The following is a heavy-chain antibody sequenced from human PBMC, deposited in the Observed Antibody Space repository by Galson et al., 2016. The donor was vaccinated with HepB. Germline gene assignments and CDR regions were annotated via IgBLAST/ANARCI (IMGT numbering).Heavy chain of an antibody. CDR2: ISSTTTYI. J-gene: IGHJ4*02. CDR1: GFTFSSYG. V-gene: IGHV3-21*01. D-gene: IGHD3/OR15-3a*01. Sequence: SLRLSCAASGFTFSSYGMNWVRQAPGKGLEWFSSISSTTTYIYYADSVKGRFTISRDNAKNSVYLQMNSLRAEDTAVYYCANSLMISTSQGRGSAWGQGTLVTVSS. CDR3: ANSLMISTSQGRGSA.